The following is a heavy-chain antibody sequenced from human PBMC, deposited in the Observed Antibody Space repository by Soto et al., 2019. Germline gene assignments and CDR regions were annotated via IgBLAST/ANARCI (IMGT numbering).Heavy chain of an antibody. D-gene: IGHD2-8*02. CDR2: IWHDGGNK. CDR3: ARDGAVNTGFGKDY. Sequence: QVQLVESGGGVVQPGRSLRLSCAASGFTFSSYGMQWVRQAPGKGLEWVAFIWHDGGNKFYAESVKGRFTISRDNSKNTVYLQMTSLSAEDTAMYYCARDGAVNTGFGKDYWGQGTLVTVSS. J-gene: IGHJ4*02. V-gene: IGHV3-33*01. CDR1: GFTFSSYG.